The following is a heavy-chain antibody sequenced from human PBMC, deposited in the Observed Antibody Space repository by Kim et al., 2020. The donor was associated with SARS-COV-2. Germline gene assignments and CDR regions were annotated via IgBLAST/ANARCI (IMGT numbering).Heavy chain of an antibody. V-gene: IGHV3-48*02. Sequence: GGSLRLSCAASGFTFSSYSMNWVRQAPGKGLEWVSYISSSSSTIYYADSVKGRFTISRDNAKNSLYLQMNSLRDEDTAVYYCARGLMYYYDSSGGHFDYWGQGTLVTVSS. CDR3: ARGLMYYYDSSGGHFDY. D-gene: IGHD3-22*01. J-gene: IGHJ4*02. CDR1: GFTFSSYS. CDR2: ISSSSSTI.